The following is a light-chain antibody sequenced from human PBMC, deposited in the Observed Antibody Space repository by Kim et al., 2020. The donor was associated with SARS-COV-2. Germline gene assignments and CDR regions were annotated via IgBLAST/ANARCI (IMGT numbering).Light chain of an antibody. J-gene: IGLJ2*01. V-gene: IGLV3-1*01. Sequence: SPEKTAGIPPPGDKLWDNYAYCYRQKPGQSPVLVIYQDSKRPSGIPERFSGSNSGNTATLTIGGTQAMDEADYYCQAWDSSTVVFGGGTQLTVL. CDR1: KLWDNY. CDR3: QAWDSSTVV. CDR2: QDS.